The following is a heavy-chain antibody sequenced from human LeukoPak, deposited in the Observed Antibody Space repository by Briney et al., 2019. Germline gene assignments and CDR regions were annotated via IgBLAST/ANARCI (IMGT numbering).Heavy chain of an antibody. CDR2: INPNSGGT. Sequence: ASVKVSCKASGYTFTGYYIHWVRQAPGQGLEWMGRINPNSGGTNYAQKFQGRVTMTRDTSISTAYMELSRLRSDDTAVYYCARLGYCSSTTCYAEMYYFDYWGQGTPVTVSS. J-gene: IGHJ4*02. CDR1: GYTFTGYY. D-gene: IGHD2-2*01. CDR3: ARLGYCSSTTCYAEMYYFDY. V-gene: IGHV1-2*06.